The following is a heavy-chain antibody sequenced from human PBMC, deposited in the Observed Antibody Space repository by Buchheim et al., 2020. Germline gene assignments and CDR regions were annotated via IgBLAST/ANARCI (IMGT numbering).Heavy chain of an antibody. CDR2: IYYSGST. V-gene: IGHV4-31*03. D-gene: IGHD3-3*01. Sequence: QVQLQESGPGLVKPSQTLSLTCTVSGGSISSGGYYWSWIRQHPGKGLEWIGYIYYSGSTYYTPSLKSRVTIPVDTSKNQFSLKLSSVTAADTAVYYCARGPGYYDFWSGYLRGNYYYGMDVWGQGTT. CDR3: ARGPGYYDFWSGYLRGNYYYGMDV. CDR1: GGSISSGGYY. J-gene: IGHJ6*02.